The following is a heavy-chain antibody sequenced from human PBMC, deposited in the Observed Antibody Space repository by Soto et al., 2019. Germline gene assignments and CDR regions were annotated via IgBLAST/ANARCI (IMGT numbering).Heavy chain of an antibody. V-gene: IGHV1-2*04. J-gene: IGHJ6*02. CDR2: INPNSGGT. CDR3: ARARYDSSGYHDADYYYGMDV. D-gene: IGHD3-22*01. Sequence: ASVKVSCKASGYTFTGYYMHWVRQAPGQGLEWMGWINPNSGGTNYAQKFQGWVTMTRDTSISTAYMELSRLRSDDTAVYYCARARYDSSGYHDADYYYGMDVWGQGTTVTVSS. CDR1: GYTFTGYY.